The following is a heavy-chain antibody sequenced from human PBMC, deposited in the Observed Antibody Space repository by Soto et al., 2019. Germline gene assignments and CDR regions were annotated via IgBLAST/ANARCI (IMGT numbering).Heavy chain of an antibody. CDR3: ARDRVAGIWGDAFDI. D-gene: IGHD3-16*01. Sequence: SVKVSCKASGGTFSSYAISWVRQAPGQGLEWMGGIIPIFGIANYAQKFQGRVTITADESTSTAYMELSSLRSEDTAVYYCARDRVAGIWGDAFDIWGQGTMVTVSS. CDR1: GGTFSSYA. CDR2: IIPIFGIA. J-gene: IGHJ3*02. V-gene: IGHV1-69*13.